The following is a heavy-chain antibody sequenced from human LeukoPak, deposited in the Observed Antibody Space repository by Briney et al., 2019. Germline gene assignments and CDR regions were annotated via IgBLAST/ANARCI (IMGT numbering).Heavy chain of an antibody. Sequence: PGGSLRLSCAASGFTFSSYAMSWVRQAPGKGLEWVSAISGSGGSTYYADSVKGRFTISRDNSKNTLYLQMNSLRAEDTAVYYCARDLWGYCSSTSCSVLFDPWGQGTLVTVSS. V-gene: IGHV3-23*01. D-gene: IGHD2-2*01. CDR3: ARDLWGYCSSTSCSVLFDP. CDR1: GFTFSSYA. J-gene: IGHJ5*02. CDR2: ISGSGGST.